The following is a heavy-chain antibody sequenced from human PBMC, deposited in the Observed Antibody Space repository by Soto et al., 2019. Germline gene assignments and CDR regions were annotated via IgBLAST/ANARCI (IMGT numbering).Heavy chain of an antibody. Sequence: GGSLRLSCAASGFTFSSYSMNWVRQAPGKGLEWVSYISSSSSYIYYTDSVKGRFTISRDNAKNSVNLQMNSLRAEDTAVYYCARDPYSSSWCHLDYWGQGTLVTVSS. V-gene: IGHV3-21*01. D-gene: IGHD6-13*01. CDR3: ARDPYSSSWCHLDY. CDR2: ISSSSSYI. CDR1: GFTFSSYS. J-gene: IGHJ4*02.